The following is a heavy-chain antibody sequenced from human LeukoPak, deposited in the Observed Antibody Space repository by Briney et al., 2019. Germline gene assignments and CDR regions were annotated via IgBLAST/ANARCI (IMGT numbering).Heavy chain of an antibody. CDR1: GGSISSYY. J-gene: IGHJ4*02. Sequence: PSETLSLTCTVSGGSISSYYWSWIRQPPGKGLEWIGYIYYSGSTNYNPSLKSRVTISVDTSKNQFSLKLTSVTAADTAVYFCARSRRDYPYFDSWGQGTLVTVSS. CDR3: ARSRRDYPYFDS. V-gene: IGHV4-59*08. CDR2: IYYSGST. D-gene: IGHD4-17*01.